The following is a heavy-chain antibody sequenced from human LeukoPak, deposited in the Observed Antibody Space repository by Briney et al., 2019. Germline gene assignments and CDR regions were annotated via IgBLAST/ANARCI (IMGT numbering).Heavy chain of an antibody. J-gene: IGHJ3*02. CDR3: ARDEAKTYYYDSSAAGDAFDI. CDR2: MNPNSGNT. V-gene: IGHV1-8*01. CDR1: GYTFTSYD. Sequence: GASVKVSCKASGYTFTSYDINWVRQATGQGLEWMGWMNPNSGNTGYAQKFQGRVTMTRNTSISTAYMELSSLRSDDTAVYYCARDEAKTYYYDSSAAGDAFDIWGQGTMVTVSS. D-gene: IGHD3-22*01.